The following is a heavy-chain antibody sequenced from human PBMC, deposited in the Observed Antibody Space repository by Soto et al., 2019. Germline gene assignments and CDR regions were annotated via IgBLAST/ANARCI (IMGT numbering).Heavy chain of an antibody. Sequence: GGSLILSCAASGFTFSSYGMHWVRQAPGKGLEWVAVIWYDGSNKYYADSVKGRFTISRDNSKNTLYLQMNSLRAEDTAVYYCARDPGSRVMYYFDYWGQGTLVTVSS. CDR2: IWYDGSNK. J-gene: IGHJ4*02. D-gene: IGHD3-16*01. CDR3: ARDPGSRVMYYFDY. CDR1: GFTFSSYG. V-gene: IGHV3-33*01.